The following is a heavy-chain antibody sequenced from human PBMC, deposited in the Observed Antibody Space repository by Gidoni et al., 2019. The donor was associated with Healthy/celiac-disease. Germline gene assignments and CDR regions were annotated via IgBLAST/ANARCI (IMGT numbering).Heavy chain of an antibody. V-gene: IGHV3-48*03. CDR3: ARLPQGGYSSSF. Sequence: EVQLVESGGGLVQPGGSLRLSCAASGFTFSSYEMNWVRQAPGKGLEWVSYISSSGSTIYYADSVKGRFTISRDNAKNSLYLQMNSLRAEDTAVYYCARLPQGGYSSSFWGQGTLVTVSS. D-gene: IGHD6-13*01. CDR1: GFTFSSYE. J-gene: IGHJ4*02. CDR2: ISSSGSTI.